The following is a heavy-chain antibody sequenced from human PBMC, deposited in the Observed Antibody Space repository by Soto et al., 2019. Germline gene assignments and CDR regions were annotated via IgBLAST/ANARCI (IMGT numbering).Heavy chain of an antibody. CDR3: AVYGYGVSAAGY. CDR2: INQDGSER. CDR1: GLTFMNDW. J-gene: IGHJ4*02. Sequence: GGSLRLSCAVSGLTFMNDWLSWVRQAPGKGLEWVANINQDGSERYYVDSVRGRFTISRDNVENSLYLQLNSLRPEDTAVYYCAVYGYGVSAAGYWGQGTLVTVSS. D-gene: IGHD4-17*01. V-gene: IGHV3-7*03.